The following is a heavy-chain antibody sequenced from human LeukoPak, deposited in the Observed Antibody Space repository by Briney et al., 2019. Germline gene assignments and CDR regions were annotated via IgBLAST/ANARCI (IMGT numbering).Heavy chain of an antibody. CDR1: GGSTSSYY. V-gene: IGHV4-59*01. CDR3: ASLYQTAADTYWFDP. D-gene: IGHD6-13*01. Sequence: SETLSLTCTVSGGSTSSYYWSWIRQPPGKGLEWIGYIYYSGSTNYNPSLKSRVTISVDTSKNQFSLKLSSVTAADTAVYYCASLYQTAADTYWFDPWGQGTLVTVSS. CDR2: IYYSGST. J-gene: IGHJ5*02.